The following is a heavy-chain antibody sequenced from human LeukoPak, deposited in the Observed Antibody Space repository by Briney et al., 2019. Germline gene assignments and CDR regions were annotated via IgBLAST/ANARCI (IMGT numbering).Heavy chain of an antibody. Sequence: PGGSLRLSCGASGFTFSDYWMAWVRQAPGKGLEWVANVKHDGSEEYYVDSVKGRFTIPRDNAKNSLSLQMNSLRVEDTAVYYCARTITLVRALPSGFDHWGQGILVSVSS. CDR3: ARTITLVRALPSGFDH. CDR2: VKHDGSEE. J-gene: IGHJ4*02. CDR1: GFTFSDYW. D-gene: IGHD3-10*01. V-gene: IGHV3-7*01.